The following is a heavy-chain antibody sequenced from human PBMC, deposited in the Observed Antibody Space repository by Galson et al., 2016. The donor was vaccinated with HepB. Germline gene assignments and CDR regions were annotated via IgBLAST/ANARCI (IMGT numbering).Heavy chain of an antibody. J-gene: IGHJ3*02. CDR2: INTNTGKS. CDR1: GYTVTTYA. V-gene: IGHV7-4-1*02. Sequence: SVKVSCKASGYTVTTYAMNWARQAPGQGLEWMGWINTNTGKSTYAQGFTGRFVFSSDTSVTTTYLQISGLKAEDTAVYYCARDMGYCSSTSCYVTAFDMWGQGTMVTVSA. D-gene: IGHD2-2*01. CDR3: ARDMGYCSSTSCYVTAFDM.